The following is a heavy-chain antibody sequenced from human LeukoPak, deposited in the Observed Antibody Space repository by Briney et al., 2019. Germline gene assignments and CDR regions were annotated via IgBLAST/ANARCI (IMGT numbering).Heavy chain of an antibody. Sequence: QTGGSLRLSCAASGFTISTYNMNWVRQAPGKGLEWVSYISSSGTIYYADSVKGRFTISRDNAKNSLFLQMNSLRGEDTAVYYCARRFDSWGQGTLVTVSS. V-gene: IGHV3-48*01. J-gene: IGHJ5*01. CDR2: ISSSGTI. CDR1: GFTISTYN. CDR3: ARRFDS.